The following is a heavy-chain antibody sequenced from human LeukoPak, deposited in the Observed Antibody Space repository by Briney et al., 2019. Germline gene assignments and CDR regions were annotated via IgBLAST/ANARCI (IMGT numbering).Heavy chain of an antibody. J-gene: IGHJ4*02. CDR3: ARQTGSGLFTLP. CDR1: GGSISSGSYY. Sequence: SETLSLTCTVSGGSISSGSYYWSWIRQPAGKGLEWIGRMYTSGSTNYNPSLKSRVTISVDTSKNQFSLKLSSVTAADTAVYYCARQTGSGLFTLPGGQGTLVAVSS. CDR2: MYTSGST. V-gene: IGHV4-61*02. D-gene: IGHD3/OR15-3a*01.